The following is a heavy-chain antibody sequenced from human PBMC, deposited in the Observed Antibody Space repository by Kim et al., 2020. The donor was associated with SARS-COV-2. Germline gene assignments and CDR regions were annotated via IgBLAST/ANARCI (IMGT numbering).Heavy chain of an antibody. D-gene: IGHD6-13*01. J-gene: IGHJ4*02. CDR1: GFTFSSYD. CDR2: IGTAGDT. V-gene: IGHV3-13*01. CDR3: ARGIGPGTWFAWDC. Sequence: GSLRLSCAASGFTFSSYDMHWVRQAAGKGLEWVSAIGTAGDTYYPGSVKGRFTISRENAKNSLHLQMNSLRAGDTAVYYCARGIGPGTWFAWDCWGQGTLVTVSS.